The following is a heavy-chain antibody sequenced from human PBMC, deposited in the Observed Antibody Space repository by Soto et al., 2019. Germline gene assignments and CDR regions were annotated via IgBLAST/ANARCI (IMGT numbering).Heavy chain of an antibody. Sequence: QVQLVQSGAEVKKPGASVKVSCKASGYTFTSYGISWVRQAPGQGLEWMGWISAYNGNTNYAQKLQDRVTMTTDTSTSTAYMELRSLRSDDTAVYYCARERGPTTVASNANWRRRWFDPWGQGTLVTVSS. J-gene: IGHJ5*02. CDR1: GYTFTSYG. D-gene: IGHD4-17*01. CDR3: ARERGPTTVASNANWRRRWFDP. V-gene: IGHV1-18*04. CDR2: ISAYNGNT.